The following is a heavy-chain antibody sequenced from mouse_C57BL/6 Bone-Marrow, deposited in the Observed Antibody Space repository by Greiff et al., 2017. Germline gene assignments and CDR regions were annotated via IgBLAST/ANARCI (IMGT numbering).Heavy chain of an antibody. V-gene: IGHV1-69*01. CDR1: GYTFTSYW. Sequence: QVQLQQPGAELVMPGASVKLSCKASGYTFTSYWMHWVKQRPGQGLEWIGEIDPSDSYTNYNQKFKGKSTLTVDKSSTTAYMQLSSLTSEDSAVYYCARGSYDGYWYFDVWGTGTTVTVSS. CDR2: IDPSDSYT. CDR3: ARGSYDGYWYFDV. J-gene: IGHJ1*03. D-gene: IGHD2-12*01.